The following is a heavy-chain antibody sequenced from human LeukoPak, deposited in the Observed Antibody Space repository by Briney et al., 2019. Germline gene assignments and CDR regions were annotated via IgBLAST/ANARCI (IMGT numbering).Heavy chain of an antibody. J-gene: IGHJ4*02. CDR2: ISAYNGNT. D-gene: IGHD2-2*01. CDR1: GYTFTSYG. CDR3: AREADCSSTSCHFDY. V-gene: IGHV1-18*01. Sequence: ASVKVSCKASGYTFTSYGISWVRQAPGQGLEWMGWISAYNGNTNYAQKLQGRVTMTTDTSTSTAYMELRSLRSDDTAVYYCAREADCSSTSCHFDYWGQGTLVTVSS.